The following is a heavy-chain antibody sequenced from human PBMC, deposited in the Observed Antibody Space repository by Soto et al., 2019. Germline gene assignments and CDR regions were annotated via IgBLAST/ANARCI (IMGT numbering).Heavy chain of an antibody. Sequence: QVQLVESGGGVVQPGRSLRLSCAASGFTFSSYAMHWVRQAPGKGLEWVAVISYDGSNKYYADSVKGRFTISRDNSKNTLYLQMNSLRAEDTAVYYCARESTLDYYGMDVWGQGTTVTVSS. CDR1: GFTFSSYA. CDR2: ISYDGSNK. V-gene: IGHV3-30-3*01. CDR3: ARESTLDYYGMDV. J-gene: IGHJ6*02.